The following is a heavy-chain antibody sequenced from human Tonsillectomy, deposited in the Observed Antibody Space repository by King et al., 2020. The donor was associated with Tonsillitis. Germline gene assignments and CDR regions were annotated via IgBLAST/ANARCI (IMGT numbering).Heavy chain of an antibody. Sequence: VQLVESGGGLVQPGGSLRLSCAASGFTLSSYWMTWVRQAPGKGLEWVANIKQDGSEKYYVDSVKGRFTISRDNAKNSLYLQMKSLRAEDTAVYSCAGEGCSGGSCYSWWFDPWGQGTLVIVSS. CDR1: GFTLSSYW. D-gene: IGHD2-15*01. V-gene: IGHV3-7*03. CDR2: IKQDGSEK. CDR3: AGEGCSGGSCYSWWFDP. J-gene: IGHJ5*02.